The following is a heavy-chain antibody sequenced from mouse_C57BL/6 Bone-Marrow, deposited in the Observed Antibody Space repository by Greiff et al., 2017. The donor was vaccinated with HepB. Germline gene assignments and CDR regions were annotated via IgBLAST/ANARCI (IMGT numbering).Heavy chain of an antibody. V-gene: IGHV7-3*01. J-gene: IGHJ1*03. Sequence: EVMLVESGGGLVQPGGSLSLSCAASGFTFTDYYMSWVRQPPGKALEWLGFIRNKANGYTTEYSASVKGRFTISRDNSQSILYLQMNALRADDSATYYCARTYSNYYWYFDVWGTGTTVTVSS. CDR2: IRNKANGYTT. CDR1: GFTFTDYY. D-gene: IGHD2-5*01. CDR3: ARTYSNYYWYFDV.